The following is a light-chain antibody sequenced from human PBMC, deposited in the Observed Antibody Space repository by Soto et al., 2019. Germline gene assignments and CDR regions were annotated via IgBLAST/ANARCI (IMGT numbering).Light chain of an antibody. V-gene: IGLV1-47*01. CDR2: RDN. CDR1: ISNIGTNY. CDR3: AAWDDTVRIYV. J-gene: IGLJ1*01. Sequence: QSVLTQPPSVSGTPGQRGTISCSGGISNIGTNYVHWFQQLPGTAPKVLSNRDNQRPSGVPDRFSGSKSGTSASLAISGLRSEDEAEYYCAAWDDTVRIYVFGTGTKLTVL.